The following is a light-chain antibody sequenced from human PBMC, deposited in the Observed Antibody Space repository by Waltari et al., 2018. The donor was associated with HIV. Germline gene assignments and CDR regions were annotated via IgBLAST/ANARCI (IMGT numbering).Light chain of an antibody. Sequence: DIQMTQSPSSLSASVGDRVTITCRASQSISSYLNWYQQKLGKAPKLLIYAASSLQSGVPSRVSGSGSGTDFTLTISSLQPEDFATYYCQQSYNNPWTFGQGTKVEIK. J-gene: IGKJ1*01. CDR3: QQSYNNPWT. CDR1: QSISSY. V-gene: IGKV1-39*01. CDR2: AAS.